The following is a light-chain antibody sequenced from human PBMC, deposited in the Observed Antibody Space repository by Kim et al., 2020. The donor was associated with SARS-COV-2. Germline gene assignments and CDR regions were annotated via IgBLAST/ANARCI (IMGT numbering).Light chain of an antibody. Sequence: LAVSPGERATRSCRASQSVTSNFAWYQQKPGQPPRLLIYGASTRATGIPARFSGSGSGTEFTLTISSLQSEDFAVYYCQQYNNWHTFGQGTKPEI. CDR2: GAS. CDR1: QSVTSN. V-gene: IGKV3-15*01. J-gene: IGKJ2*01. CDR3: QQYNNWHT.